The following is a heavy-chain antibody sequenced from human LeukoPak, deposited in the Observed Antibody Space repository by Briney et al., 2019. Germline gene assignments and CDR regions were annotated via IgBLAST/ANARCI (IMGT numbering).Heavy chain of an antibody. CDR2: IYYSGST. CDR3: ASLIAVAAPFDY. J-gene: IGHJ4*02. D-gene: IGHD6-19*01. CDR1: GGSISSGDYC. Sequence: SQTLSLTCTVSGGSISSGDYCWSWIRQPPGKGLEWIGYIYYSGSTYYNPSLKSRVTISVDTSKNQFSLKLSSVTAADTAVYYCASLIAVAAPFDYWGQGTLVTVSS. V-gene: IGHV4-30-4*08.